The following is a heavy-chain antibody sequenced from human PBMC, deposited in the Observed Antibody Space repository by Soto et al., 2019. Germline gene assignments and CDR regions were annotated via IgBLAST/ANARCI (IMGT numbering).Heavy chain of an antibody. CDR2: IDPSGGAT. V-gene: IGHV1-46*01. J-gene: IGHJ4*02. CDR1: GYSFTNYY. D-gene: IGHD6-19*01. Sequence: QVLLVQSGAEVKKPGASVKISCKASGYSFTNYYVHWVRQAPGQGLEWMGIIDPSGGATSYAQKFQDRIDMITDKSTSTVYMERSSLTSEYTAVYYWAGGQGGQCLVPADYWGQGTLVAVSS. CDR3: AGGQGGQCLVPADY.